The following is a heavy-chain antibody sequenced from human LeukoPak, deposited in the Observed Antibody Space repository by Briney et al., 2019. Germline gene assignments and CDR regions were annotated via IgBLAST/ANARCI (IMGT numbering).Heavy chain of an antibody. CDR3: ARDHDWAFDL. CDR2: ISGSGGST. Sequence: PGGSLRLSCAASGFTFSSYAMSWVRQAPGKGLEWVSAISGSGGSTYYADSVKGRFTISRDNAKSSPYLQMNALRYEDTAIYYCARDHDWAFDLWGQGTLVTVSS. CDR1: GFTFSSYA. V-gene: IGHV3-23*01. J-gene: IGHJ4*02. D-gene: IGHD3-9*01.